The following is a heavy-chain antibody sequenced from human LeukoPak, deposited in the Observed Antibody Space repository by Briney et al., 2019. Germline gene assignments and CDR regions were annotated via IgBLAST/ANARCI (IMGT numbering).Heavy chain of an antibody. CDR1: GFTFSSYA. CDR3: AKGIEDILTGYPHPMGV. CDR2: ISGSGGST. J-gene: IGHJ6*02. D-gene: IGHD3-9*01. Sequence: GGSLRLSCAASGFTFSSYAMSWVRQAPGKGLEWVSAISGSGGSTYYADSVKGRFTISRDNSKNTLYLQMNSLRAEDTAVYYCAKGIEDILTGYPHPMGVWGQGTTVTVSS. V-gene: IGHV3-23*01.